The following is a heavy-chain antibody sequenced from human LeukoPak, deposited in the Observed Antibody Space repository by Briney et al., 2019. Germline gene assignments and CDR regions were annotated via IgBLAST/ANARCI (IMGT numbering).Heavy chain of an antibody. J-gene: IGHJ6*03. D-gene: IGHD2-2*02. CDR1: GFTFDVYA. Sequence: PGGALRLSCAASGFTFDVYAMHWVRQAPRKGLEWVSGISWNSGSIGYAHSVKGRFTISRDNAKNSLYLQMNSLRAEDTALYYCAKGGYCSSTSCYTWAYMDVWGKGTTVTVSS. CDR2: ISWNSGSI. CDR3: AKGGYCSSTSCYTWAYMDV. V-gene: IGHV3-9*01.